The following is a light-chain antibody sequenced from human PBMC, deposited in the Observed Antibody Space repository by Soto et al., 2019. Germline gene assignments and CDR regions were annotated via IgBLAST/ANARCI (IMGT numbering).Light chain of an antibody. CDR3: QQSFSDSWT. V-gene: IGKV1-39*01. CDR1: QFISDY. CDR2: VAN. Sequence: DIQMTQSPSSLSASVGDRVTITCRASQFISDYLNWYQQKPGQAPVLLIYVANSLQSGVPSRLSGSRYRTEFTLTISTLQPEHFATYYCQQSFSDSWTFGHGTKVDIK. J-gene: IGKJ1*01.